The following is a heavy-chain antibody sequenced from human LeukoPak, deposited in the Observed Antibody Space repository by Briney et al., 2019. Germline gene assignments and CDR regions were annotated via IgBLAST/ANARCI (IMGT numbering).Heavy chain of an antibody. CDR3: ARVLGVDCGGDCYLDY. Sequence: ASAKVSCKASGYTFTSYGVSWVRQAPGQGLEWMGWISAYSGNTNYAQKLQGRVTMITDTSTSTAYMELRSLRSDDTAVYYCARVLGVDCGGDCYLDYWGQGTLVTVSS. CDR1: GYTFTSYG. V-gene: IGHV1-18*01. CDR2: ISAYSGNT. D-gene: IGHD2-21*02. J-gene: IGHJ4*02.